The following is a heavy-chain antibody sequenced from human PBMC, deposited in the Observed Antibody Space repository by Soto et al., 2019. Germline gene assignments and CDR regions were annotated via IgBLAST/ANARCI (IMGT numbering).Heavy chain of an antibody. V-gene: IGHV4-61*08. CDR3: MKAHESGDFLGMSV. J-gene: IGHJ6*02. D-gene: IGHD3-10*01. Sequence: PXETLSLTCTVSGGSVSTGVKYWGWVRQPPGKALEFIGYMYKTGETLLNSSLKSRVTLSMETSKNQFSLTLSPVTAADTAVYFCMKAHESGDFLGMSVWGPGTTVTVSS. CDR1: GGSVSTGVKY. CDR2: MYKTGET.